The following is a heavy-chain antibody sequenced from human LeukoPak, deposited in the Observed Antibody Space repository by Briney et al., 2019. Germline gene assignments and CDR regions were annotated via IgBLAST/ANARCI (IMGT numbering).Heavy chain of an antibody. Sequence: SETLSLTCTVSGGSITGSYWSWIRQPAGKGLQWIGRIYSSGRTNYNPFLDSRVTISVDTSRSRLLLKLIHVTATDTAMYYCARGGNWFDAWGQETLVTVSS. CDR3: ARGGNWFDA. V-gene: IGHV4-4*07. CDR2: IYSSGRT. J-gene: IGHJ5*02. D-gene: IGHD3-10*01. CDR1: GGSITGSY.